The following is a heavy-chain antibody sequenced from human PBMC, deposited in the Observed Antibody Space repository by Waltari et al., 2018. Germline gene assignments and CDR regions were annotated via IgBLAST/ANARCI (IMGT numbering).Heavy chain of an antibody. CDR2: IYYSGST. J-gene: IGHJ4*02. Sequence: QLQLQESGPGLVKPSETLSLTCTVSGGSISSSSYYWGWIRQPPGKGLEWIGSIYYSGSTNYNPSLKSRVTISVDTSKNQFSLKLSSVTAADTAVYYCARDKSVYYDSSGYYQDYWGQGTLVTVSS. CDR3: ARDKSVYYDSSGYYQDY. D-gene: IGHD3-22*01. CDR1: GGSISSSSYY. V-gene: IGHV4-39*07.